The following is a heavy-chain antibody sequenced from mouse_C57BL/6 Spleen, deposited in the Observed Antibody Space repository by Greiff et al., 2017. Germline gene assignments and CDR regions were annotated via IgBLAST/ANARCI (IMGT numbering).Heavy chain of an antibody. CDR1: GYTFTSYW. Sequence: QVQLKQPGAELVKPGASVKMSCKASGYTFTSYWITWVKQRPGQGLEWIGDIYPGSGSTNYNEKFKSKATLTVDTSSSTAYMQLSSLTSEDSAVYYCARSEHYYGSRGVFDYWGQGTTLTVSS. CDR2: IYPGSGST. D-gene: IGHD1-1*01. V-gene: IGHV1-55*01. CDR3: ARSEHYYGSRGVFDY. J-gene: IGHJ2*01.